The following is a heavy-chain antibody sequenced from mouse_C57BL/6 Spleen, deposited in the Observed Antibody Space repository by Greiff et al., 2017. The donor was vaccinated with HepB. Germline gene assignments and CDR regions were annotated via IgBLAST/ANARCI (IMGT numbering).Heavy chain of an antibody. CDR2: IYPGDGDT. Sequence: QVQLKESGPELVKPGASVKISCKASGYAFSSSWMNWVKQRPGKGLEWIGRIYPGDGDTNYNGKFKGKATLTADKSSSTAYMQLSSLTSEDSAVYFCAKLTGTRGYAMDYWGQGTSVTVSS. CDR3: AKLTGTRGYAMDY. J-gene: IGHJ4*01. CDR1: GYAFSSSW. V-gene: IGHV1-82*01. D-gene: IGHD4-1*01.